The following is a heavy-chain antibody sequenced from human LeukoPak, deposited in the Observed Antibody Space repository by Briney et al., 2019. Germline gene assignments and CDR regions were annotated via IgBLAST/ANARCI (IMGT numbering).Heavy chain of an antibody. CDR1: GYAFIAYD. D-gene: IGHD1-1*01. J-gene: IGHJ4*02. Sequence: ASVNVSCKASGYAFIAYDIHWVRQAPGQGLEGMGRIDPNSGGAKSTQTFQGRVTFTRDKSISTAYMELSGLRDDDTAVYYCTSHWSATLDSLSYFDYWGQGTLVTVSS. V-gene: IGHV1-2*06. CDR2: IDPNSGGA. CDR3: TSHWSATLDSLSYFDY.